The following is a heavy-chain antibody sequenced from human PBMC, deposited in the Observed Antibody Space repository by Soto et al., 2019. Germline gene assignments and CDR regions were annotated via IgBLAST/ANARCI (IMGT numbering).Heavy chain of an antibody. CDR1: VFNVGIYL. V-gene: IGHV3-7*01. J-gene: IGHJ4*02. CDR3: ARDIGFDYVN. Sequence: VGTLGLAFAVSVFNVGIYLMSVIRQAPGKGPEWVASIKEDGSEIYYLQSVRGRLTLSRDSAGNALQLAMNYLSAEDTATYFCARDIGFDYVNWGQGTLVTVSS. CDR2: IKEDGSEI. D-gene: IGHD3-16*01.